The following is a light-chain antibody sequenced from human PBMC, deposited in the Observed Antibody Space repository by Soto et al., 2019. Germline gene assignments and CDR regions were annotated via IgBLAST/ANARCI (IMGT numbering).Light chain of an antibody. CDR3: QQYDSSTSTYT. J-gene: IGKJ2*01. V-gene: IGKV3-20*01. Sequence: EIVLTQSPGTLSLSPGERATLSCRASQSVSSNYLAWYQQKPGQAPRLLIYGSSNRAIGIPDRFSGSGCGTDFTFTISRLEPEDFAVYYCQQYDSSTSTYTFGQGTKLEIK. CDR2: GSS. CDR1: QSVSSNY.